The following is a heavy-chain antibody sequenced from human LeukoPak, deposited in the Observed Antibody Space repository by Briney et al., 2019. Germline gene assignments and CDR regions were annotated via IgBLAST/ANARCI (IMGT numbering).Heavy chain of an antibody. CDR1: GFTFSTCP. V-gene: IGHV3-23*01. D-gene: IGHD6-13*01. Sequence: GGSLRLSCVVFGFTFSTCPMHWVRQAPGKGLEWVSAISGSGGSTYYADSVKGRFTISRDNSKNTLYLQMNSLRAEDTAVYYCAKDLTAAVSYYFDYWGQGTLVTVSS. CDR2: ISGSGGST. J-gene: IGHJ4*02. CDR3: AKDLTAAVSYYFDY.